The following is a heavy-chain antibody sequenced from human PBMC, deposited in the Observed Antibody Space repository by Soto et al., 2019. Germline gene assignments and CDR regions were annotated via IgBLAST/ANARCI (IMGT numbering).Heavy chain of an antibody. J-gene: IGHJ4*02. CDR3: AIGGAGSQDALDC. Sequence: GGSLRLSCAASGFTFSSYAMSWVRQAPGKGLEWVSVIRDGGGSKYYADSVKGRFTISRDNSKNTLYLQMNSLRAEDAALYCSAIGGAGSQDALDCWGQGTMVTVSS. CDR2: IRDGGGSK. CDR1: GFTFSSYA. D-gene: IGHD6-19*01. V-gene: IGHV3-23*01.